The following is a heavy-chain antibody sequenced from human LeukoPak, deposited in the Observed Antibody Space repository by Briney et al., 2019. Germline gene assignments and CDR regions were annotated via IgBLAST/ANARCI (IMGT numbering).Heavy chain of an antibody. Sequence: GGSLRLSCAASGFTFSSYSMNWVRQAPGKGLEWVSSISSSSSYIYYADSVKGRFTISRDNAKNSLYLQMNSLRAEDTAVYYCARSCSSTSCLDYGGQGTLVTVSS. CDR2: ISSSSSYI. D-gene: IGHD2-2*01. CDR3: ARSCSSTSCLDY. CDR1: GFTFSSYS. V-gene: IGHV3-21*01. J-gene: IGHJ4*02.